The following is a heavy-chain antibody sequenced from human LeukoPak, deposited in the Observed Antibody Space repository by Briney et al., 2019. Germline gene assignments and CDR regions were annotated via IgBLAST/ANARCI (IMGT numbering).Heavy chain of an antibody. CDR3: ARGLFGTGYAHFDY. J-gene: IGHJ4*02. CDR1: GGSISSSNW. V-gene: IGHV4-4*02. CDR2: IYHSGST. D-gene: IGHD3-9*01. Sequence: SGTLSLTCAVSGGSISSSNWWSWVRQPPGKGLEWIGEIYHSGSTNYNPSLKSRVTISVDKSKNQFSLKLRSVTAADTAVYYCARGLFGTGYAHFDYWGRGTLVTVSS.